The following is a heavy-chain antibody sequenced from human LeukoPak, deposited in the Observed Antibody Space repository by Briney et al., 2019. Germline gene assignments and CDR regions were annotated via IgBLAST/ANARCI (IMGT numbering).Heavy chain of an antibody. V-gene: IGHV1-69*05. J-gene: IGHJ4*02. CDR3: ARADLASSSWSFLDY. CDR2: IIPIFGTA. CDR1: GGTFSSYA. Sequence: ASVKVSCKASGGTFSSYAISWVRQAPGQGLEWMGGIIPIFGTANYAQKLQGRVTMTTDTSTSTAYMELRSLRSDDTAVYYCARADLASSSWSFLDYWGQGTLVTVSS. D-gene: IGHD6-13*01.